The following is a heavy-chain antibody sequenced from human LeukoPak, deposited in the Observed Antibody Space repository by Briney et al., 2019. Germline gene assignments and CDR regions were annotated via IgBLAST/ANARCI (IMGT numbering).Heavy chain of an antibody. J-gene: IGHJ4*02. V-gene: IGHV3-48*04. Sequence: GGSLRLSCVASGFMFSVYGTHWVRQAPGKGLEGVSYTSSSGSTTYYADSVKGRFIISRDNAKNSLYLQMNSLRAEDTAVYYCARRYCSSTNCTLDFWGQGALVTVSS. CDR2: TSSSGSTT. CDR1: GFMFSVYG. CDR3: ARRYCSSTNCTLDF. D-gene: IGHD2-2*01.